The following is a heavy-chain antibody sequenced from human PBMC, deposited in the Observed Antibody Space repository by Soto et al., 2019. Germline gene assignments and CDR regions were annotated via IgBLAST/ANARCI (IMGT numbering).Heavy chain of an antibody. J-gene: IGHJ6*02. Sequence: PGGSLRLTCAASGFTVSDYAMTWVRQAPGKGLEWVSDISGSGGSTYYADSVKGRFTISRDNSKNTLYLQMNSLRVEDTAVYYCAKVIYGIYYYAMDVWGQGTTVTVSS. V-gene: IGHV3-23*01. CDR1: GFTVSDYA. CDR3: AKVIYGIYYYAMDV. CDR2: ISGSGGST. D-gene: IGHD3-9*01.